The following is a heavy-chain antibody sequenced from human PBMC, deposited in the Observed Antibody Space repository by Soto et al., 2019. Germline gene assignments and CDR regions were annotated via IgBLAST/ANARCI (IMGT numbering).Heavy chain of an antibody. CDR1: GFTFSSYA. V-gene: IGHV3-23*01. J-gene: IGHJ3*02. CDR2: ISGRGDDT. Sequence: GGSLRLSCAASGFTFSSYAMSWVRQAPGKGLEWVSTISGRGDDTFYADSVKGRFTISRDNSRNTLYLQMNSLRAEDTAVYYCAKAVVTSSGTNDGFDMWGQGTRVTVSS. D-gene: IGHD6-19*01. CDR3: AKAVVTSSGTNDGFDM.